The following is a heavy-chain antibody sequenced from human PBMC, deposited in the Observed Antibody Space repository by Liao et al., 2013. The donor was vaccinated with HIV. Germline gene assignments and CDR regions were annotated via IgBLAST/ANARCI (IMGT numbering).Heavy chain of an antibody. D-gene: IGHD6-13*01. V-gene: IGHV4-59*01. CDR1: GVSISSNY. CDR2: IFYSGQT. J-gene: IGHJ1*01. Sequence: QVQLRESGPGLVKTSETLSLSCTVSGVSISSNYWSWIRQPPGKTLEWIGYIFYSGQTDYNPSLKSRVSISLDRAKSQFSLRLKSATAADTAVYYCARDGPHGYSSSWYMGTAYFQHWGQGALVTVSS. CDR3: ARDGPHGYSSSWYMGTAYFQH.